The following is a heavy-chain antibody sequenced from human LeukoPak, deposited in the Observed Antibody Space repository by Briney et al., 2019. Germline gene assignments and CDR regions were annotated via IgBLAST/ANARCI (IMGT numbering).Heavy chain of an antibody. J-gene: IGHJ4*02. CDR3: AKGSAGGRPYYFDY. CDR2: MNPNSGNT. CDR1: GYTFTSYD. D-gene: IGHD6-13*01. V-gene: IGHV1-8*01. Sequence: ASVKVSCKASGYTFTSYDINWVRQATGQGLEWMGWMNPNSGNTGYAQKFQGRVTMTRNTSISTAYMELSSLRSEDTAVYYCAKGSAGGRPYYFDYWGQGTLVPVSS.